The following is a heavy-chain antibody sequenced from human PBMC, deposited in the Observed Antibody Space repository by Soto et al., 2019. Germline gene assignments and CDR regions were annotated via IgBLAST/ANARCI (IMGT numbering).Heavy chain of an antibody. V-gene: IGHV3-23*01. D-gene: IGHD6-19*01. J-gene: IGHJ4*02. CDR1: GFTFIDYA. Sequence: GGSLRLSCAASGFTFIDYAMSWFRQAPGKGLEWVSSISGNGGRAYYADSVKGRFTISRDNSKDTLYLQMTSLTGEDTAVYYCAKKTTFGAVAGIDYWGQGTLVTVSS. CDR2: ISGNGGRA. CDR3: AKKTTFGAVAGIDY.